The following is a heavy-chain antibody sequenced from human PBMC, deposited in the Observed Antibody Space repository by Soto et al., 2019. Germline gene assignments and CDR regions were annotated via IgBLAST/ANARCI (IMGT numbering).Heavy chain of an antibody. J-gene: IGHJ4*02. CDR1: GGSIGCYY. D-gene: IGHD2-8*01. V-gene: IGHV4-59*01. CDR2: IYYSGGT. Sequence: PSETLSLTCTVPGGSIGCYYWSWIRQPPGKGLEWSGQIYYSGGTDYNPALKSRITITVDTSKHQLSLKLSPVTAVATAVYHCKRSDGRCWGQGSLVPVSS. CDR3: KRSDGRC.